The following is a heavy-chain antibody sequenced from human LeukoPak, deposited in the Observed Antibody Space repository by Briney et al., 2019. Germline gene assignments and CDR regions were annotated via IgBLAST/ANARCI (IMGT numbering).Heavy chain of an antibody. D-gene: IGHD6-13*01. V-gene: IGHV1-18*01. J-gene: IGHJ6*03. CDR1: GYTFTSYG. CDR2: ISAYNGNT. Sequence: ASVKVPCKASGYTFTSYGISWVRQAPGQGLEWMGWISAYNGNTNYAQKLQGRVTMTTDTSTSTAYMELRSLRSDDTAVYYCARDVSSSWYPIGDYYYYMDVWGKGATVTVSS. CDR3: ARDVSSSWYPIGDYYYYMDV.